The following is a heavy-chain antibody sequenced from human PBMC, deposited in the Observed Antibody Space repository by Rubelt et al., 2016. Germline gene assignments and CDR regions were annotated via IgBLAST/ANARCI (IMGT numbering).Heavy chain of an antibody. V-gene: IGHV3-48*04. CDR3: AREAVGSDY. J-gene: IGHJ4*02. CDR2: ISSSSSTI. Sequence: GLEWVSYISSSSSTIYYADSVKGQFTISRDNAKNSLYLQMNSLRAEDTAVYYCAREAVGSDYWGQGTLVTVSS. D-gene: IGHD6-19*01.